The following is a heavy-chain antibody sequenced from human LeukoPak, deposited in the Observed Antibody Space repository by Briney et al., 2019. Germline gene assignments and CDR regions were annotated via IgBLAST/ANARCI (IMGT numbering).Heavy chain of an antibody. CDR3: ARTARIAATVGDYFDY. Sequence: ASVKVSCTASGYTFTSHAIHWVRQAPGQRPEWMGWINAGSGDTKCSQNLEGRVTITRDTSASTAYMELSSLKSEDTAVYYCARTARIAATVGDYFDYWGQGTLVTVSS. D-gene: IGHD6-13*01. J-gene: IGHJ4*02. CDR2: INAGSGDT. V-gene: IGHV1-3*01. CDR1: GYTFTSHA.